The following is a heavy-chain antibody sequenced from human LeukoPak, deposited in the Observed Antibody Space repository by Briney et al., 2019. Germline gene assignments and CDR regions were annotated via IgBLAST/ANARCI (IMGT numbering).Heavy chain of an antibody. CDR2: ISSSGKTI. J-gene: IGHJ4*02. V-gene: IGHV3-48*03. Sequence: PGGSLTLSCAAAGFTFSDFEMNWVRQAPGKGLEWVSYISSSGKTIYYADSVKGRFTISRDNAKNSLYLQMNSLRAEDTAVYYCARGQRTAGDFDYWGQGPLVTVSS. D-gene: IGHD6-19*01. CDR3: ARGQRTAGDFDY. CDR1: GFTFSDFE.